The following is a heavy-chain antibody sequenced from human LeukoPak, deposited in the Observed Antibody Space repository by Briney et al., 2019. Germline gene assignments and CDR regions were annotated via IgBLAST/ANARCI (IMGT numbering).Heavy chain of an antibody. V-gene: IGHV3-48*03. CDR1: GFTFSSYE. Sequence: PGGSLGLSCAASGFTFSSYEMNWVRQAPGKGLEWVSYISSTDDTIYYADSVKGRFTISRDNAKNSLYLQMNSLRADDTAVYYCARRDYAYYHLDVWGKGTTVTVSS. CDR3: ARRDYAYYHLDV. J-gene: IGHJ6*03. CDR2: ISSTDDTI.